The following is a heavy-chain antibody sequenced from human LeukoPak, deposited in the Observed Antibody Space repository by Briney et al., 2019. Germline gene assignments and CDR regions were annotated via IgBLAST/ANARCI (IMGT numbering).Heavy chain of an antibody. J-gene: IGHJ1*01. D-gene: IGHD3-22*01. CDR3: ARTQRTYYYDSSGYYPEYFQH. V-gene: IGHV4-59*01. Sequence: SETLSLTCTVSGGSISNYYWNWIRQPPGKGLEWIGYIYYTGSTNYNPSLKSRVTMSVDTSKNQFSLNLKSVTPEDTAVYYCARTQRTYYYDSSGYYPEYFQHWGQGTLVTVSS. CDR1: GGSISNYY. CDR2: IYYTGST.